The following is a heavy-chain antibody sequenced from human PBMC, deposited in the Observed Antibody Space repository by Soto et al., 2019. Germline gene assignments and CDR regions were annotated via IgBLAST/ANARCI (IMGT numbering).Heavy chain of an antibody. CDR2: TKPDGSET. D-gene: IGHD5-18*01. J-gene: IGHJ4*02. CDR3: ARDDGYSALDY. V-gene: IGHV3-7*03. CDR1: GFTFSGYW. Sequence: EVQLVESGGGLAQPGGSLRLSCVASGFTFSGYWMSWVRQTPGKGLEWVTNTKPDGSETYYLDSVTGRFTISRDNVRNSLYLQMSSLRGDDTAVYYCARDDGYSALDYWGEGALVTVSP.